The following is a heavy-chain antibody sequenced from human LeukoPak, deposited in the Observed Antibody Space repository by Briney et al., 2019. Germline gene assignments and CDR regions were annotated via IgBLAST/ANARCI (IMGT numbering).Heavy chain of an antibody. J-gene: IGHJ5*02. V-gene: IGHV4-59*12. CDR1: GGSISNYY. CDR2: IYYSGST. CDR3: ARVGEGRIAAAGTRWFDP. D-gene: IGHD6-13*01. Sequence: PSETLSLTCTVSGGSISNYYWSWIRQPPGKGLEWIGYIYYSGSTYYNPSLKSRVTISVDTSKNQFSLKLSSVTAADTAVYYCARVGEGRIAAAGTRWFDPWGQGTLVTVSS.